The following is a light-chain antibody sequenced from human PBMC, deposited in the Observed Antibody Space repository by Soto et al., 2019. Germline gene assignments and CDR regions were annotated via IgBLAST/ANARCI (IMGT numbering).Light chain of an antibody. CDR2: GAS. Sequence: IVVSQSAGTLSLSPGERATLSCRASQSVASSSIAWYQQRLGQAPRLLIYGASNRATGIPDRFSGSGSGTDFTLTFSRLDPEDFAVYYCQHYGGSQGTFGQGTKV. CDR3: QHYGGSQGT. J-gene: IGKJ1*01. V-gene: IGKV3-20*01. CDR1: QSVASSS.